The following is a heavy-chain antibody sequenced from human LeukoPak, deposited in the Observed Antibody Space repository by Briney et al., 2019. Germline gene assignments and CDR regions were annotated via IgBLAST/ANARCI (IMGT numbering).Heavy chain of an antibody. CDR2: ISWNSDII. CDR1: GFTFDDYA. V-gene: IGHV3-9*01. Sequence: GGSLRLSCAASGFTFDDYAMYWVRQAPGKGLEWVSGISWNSDIIGYADSVKGRFTISRDSAKNSLYLQMNSLRPEDTAFYYCAKDIRSIVVPPDAMDVWGQGTTVTVSS. J-gene: IGHJ6*02. CDR3: AKDIRSIVVPPDAMDV. D-gene: IGHD2-2*01.